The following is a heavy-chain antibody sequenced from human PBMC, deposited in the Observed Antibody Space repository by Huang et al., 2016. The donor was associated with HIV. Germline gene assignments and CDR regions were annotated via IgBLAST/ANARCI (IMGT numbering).Heavy chain of an antibody. CDR3: ARERMMSWLDDHDAFDI. Sequence: QVQLQQWGAGLLKPSETLSLTCAVYGGSFSGYYWGWIRQSPGKGLEWIGEINHSGSTNDNPSLKSRLTRSVDTSKNQFSLKLSSVTAADTAVYYCARERMMSWLDDHDAFDIWGQGTMVTVSS. V-gene: IGHV4-34*01. CDR1: GGSFSGYY. J-gene: IGHJ3*02. D-gene: IGHD1-1*01. CDR2: INHSGST.